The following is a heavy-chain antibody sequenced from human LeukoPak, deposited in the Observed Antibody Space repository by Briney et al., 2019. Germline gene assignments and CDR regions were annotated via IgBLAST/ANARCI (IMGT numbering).Heavy chain of an antibody. J-gene: IGHJ4*02. V-gene: IGHV4-38-2*02. Sequence: PSETLSLTCTVSGHSISSAYYWGWIRQSPGKGLEWIGSIYYSGSTYYNPSLKSRVTISVDTSKNQFSLKLSSVTAADTAVYYCARQGGSGSYYYFDYWGQGTLVTVSS. D-gene: IGHD3-10*01. CDR2: IYYSGST. CDR1: GHSISSAYY. CDR3: ARQGGSGSYYYFDY.